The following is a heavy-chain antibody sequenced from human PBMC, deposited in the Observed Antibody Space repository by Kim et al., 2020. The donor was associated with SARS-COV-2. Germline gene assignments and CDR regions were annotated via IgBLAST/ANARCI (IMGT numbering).Heavy chain of an antibody. CDR1: EFTFSRHG. CDR3: ARGYGTFTGFNPPPLDL. Sequence: GGSLRLSCESSEFTFSRHGMNWVRQAPGKGLEWVSFISTSGSQIYYAESVKGRFTISRDDAKGTLYLQMKSLRVEDMAVYHCARGYGTFTGFNPPPLDLWGQGTLVTVSS. V-gene: IGHV3-21*01. J-gene: IGHJ5*02. D-gene: IGHD3-9*01. CDR2: ISTSGSQI.